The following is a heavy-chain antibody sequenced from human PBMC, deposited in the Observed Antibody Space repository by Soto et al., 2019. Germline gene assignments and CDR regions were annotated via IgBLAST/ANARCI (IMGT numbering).Heavy chain of an antibody. CDR2: IYYSGST. CDR1: GGSVSSGSYY. D-gene: IGHD5-18*01. CDR3: ARDSYGPPAFDY. Sequence: QVQLQESGPGLVKPSETLFLTCTVSGGSVSSGSYYWSWIRQPPGKGLEWIGYIYYSGSTNYNPSLKSRVTISVDTSKNQFSLKLSSVTAADTAVYYCARDSYGPPAFDYWGQGTLVTVSS. V-gene: IGHV4-61*01. J-gene: IGHJ4*02.